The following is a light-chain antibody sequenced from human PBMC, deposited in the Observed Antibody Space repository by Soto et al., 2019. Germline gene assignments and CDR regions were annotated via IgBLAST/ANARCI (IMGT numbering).Light chain of an antibody. V-gene: IGLV2-8*01. CDR3: SSYAGSSNV. Sequence: QSALAQPPSASGSPGPSVAISCTGTSSDVGGYNYVSWYQQHPGKAPKLMIYEVNKRPSWVPDRFSGSKSGNTASLTVSGLQAEDEADYDCSSYAGSSNVFGTGTKVTVL. CDR2: EVN. J-gene: IGLJ1*01. CDR1: SSDVGGYNY.